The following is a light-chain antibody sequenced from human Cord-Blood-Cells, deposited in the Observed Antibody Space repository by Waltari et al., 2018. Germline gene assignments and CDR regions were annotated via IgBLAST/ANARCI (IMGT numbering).Light chain of an antibody. CDR3: CSYAGSSWV. V-gene: IGLV2-11*01. CDR1: SSDVGGYNY. Sequence: QSALTQPRSVSGSPGQSVTISCTGTSSDVGGYNYVSWYQQHPGKAPKRMIYEVSKRPSGVPDRFSGSKSGNTASLTISGLQAGDETDYYCCSYAGSSWVFGGGTKLTVL. CDR2: EVS. J-gene: IGLJ3*02.